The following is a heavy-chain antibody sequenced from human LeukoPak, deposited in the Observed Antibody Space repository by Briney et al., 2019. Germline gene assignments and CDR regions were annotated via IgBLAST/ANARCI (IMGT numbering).Heavy chain of an antibody. Sequence: ASVKVSCKASGYTFTGYYMHWVRQAPGQGLEWMGWINPNSGGTNYAQKFQGRVTMTRDTSISTAYMELSRLRSDDTAVYYCAREAPRGRQEPYFDYWGQGTLVTVSS. CDR2: INPNSGGT. V-gene: IGHV1-2*02. D-gene: IGHD3-16*01. CDR1: GYTFTGYY. J-gene: IGHJ4*02. CDR3: AREAPRGRQEPYFDY.